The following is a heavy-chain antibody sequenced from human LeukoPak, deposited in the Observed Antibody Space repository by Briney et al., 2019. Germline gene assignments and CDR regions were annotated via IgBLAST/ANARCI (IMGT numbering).Heavy chain of an antibody. CDR2: IYPGDSDT. CDR1: GYRFTSYW. Sequence: GASLKISCXGSGYRFTSYWIGWVRQMPGKGLEWMGIIYPGDSDTRYSPSFQGQVTISADKSIRTAYLQWSSLKASDTAMYYCARPDTAMVPIDYWGQGTLVTVSS. V-gene: IGHV5-51*01. J-gene: IGHJ4*02. D-gene: IGHD5-18*01. CDR3: ARPDTAMVPIDY.